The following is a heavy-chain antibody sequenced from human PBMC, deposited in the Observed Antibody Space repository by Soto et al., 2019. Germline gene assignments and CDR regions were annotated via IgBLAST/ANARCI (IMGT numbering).Heavy chain of an antibody. CDR1: GFTFSNAW. V-gene: IGHV3-15*01. CDR3: TKDRGYGRSSFYFDS. Sequence: GGSLRLSCAASGFTFSNAWMTWVRQAPGKGLEWVGRIKSKTDGGTIDYAAPVKGRFTVSRDDSETTLYLQMNSLKTEDTAVYYCTKDRGYGRSSFYFDSGGRGTQVTFSS. D-gene: IGHD1-26*01. CDR2: IKSKTDGGTI. J-gene: IGHJ4*02.